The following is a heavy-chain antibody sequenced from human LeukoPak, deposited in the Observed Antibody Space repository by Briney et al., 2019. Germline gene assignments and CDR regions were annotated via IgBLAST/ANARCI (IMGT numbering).Heavy chain of an antibody. V-gene: IGHV3-48*04. CDR1: GFSINIYT. CDR3: ARARLYFDY. CDR2: ISSSGSTI. Sequence: GGSLRLSCVASGFSINIYTMNWVRQAPGKGLEWVSYISSSGSTIKYADSVKGRFTISRDNAKNSMYLQMNSLRAEDTAVYYCARARLYFDYWGQGTLVTVSS. J-gene: IGHJ4*02.